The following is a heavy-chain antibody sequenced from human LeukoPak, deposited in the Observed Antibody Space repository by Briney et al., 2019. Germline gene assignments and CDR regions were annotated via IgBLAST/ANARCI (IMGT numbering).Heavy chain of an antibody. CDR1: GGSISSGSYY. V-gene: IGHV4-61*02. CDR2: IYTSGST. CDR3: ARTQYDFWSGTYYFDY. J-gene: IGHJ4*02. Sequence: SETLSLTCTVSGGSISSGSYYWSWIRQPAGKGLEWIGRIYTSGSTNYNSSLKSRVTISVDTSKNQFSLKLSSVTAADTAVYYCARTQYDFWSGTYYFDYWGQGTLVTVSS. D-gene: IGHD3-3*01.